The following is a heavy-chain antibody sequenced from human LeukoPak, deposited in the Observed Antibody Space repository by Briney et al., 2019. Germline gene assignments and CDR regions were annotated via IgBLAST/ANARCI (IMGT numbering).Heavy chain of an antibody. Sequence: PSETLSLTCAVYGGSSSGYYWSWICQPPGKGLEWIGEIYHSGSTNYIPSTKSRATISVHTSKNQSSLKLSSVTAAATAVYYCARRPHPAMAFYYYYYYTDVSGKGTTVTVSS. J-gene: IGHJ6*03. CDR3: ARRPHPAMAFYYYYYYTDV. D-gene: IGHD5-18*01. V-gene: IGHV4-34*01. CDR2: IYHSGST. CDR1: GGSSSGYY.